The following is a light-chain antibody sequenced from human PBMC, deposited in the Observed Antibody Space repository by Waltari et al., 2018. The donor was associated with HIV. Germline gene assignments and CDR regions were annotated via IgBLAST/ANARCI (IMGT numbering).Light chain of an antibody. J-gene: IGKJ2*01. CDR3: QQLNSYPRYT. CDR1: QGIGSY. V-gene: IGKV1-9*01. CDR2: AAS. Sequence: DIQLTQSPSFLSASVGDRVTITCRASQGIGSYLAWYQQKPGKAPKLLIYAASTLQSGVPSRLSGSGSGTEFTLTISSLQPEDFATYYCQQLNSYPRYTFGQGTKLEIK.